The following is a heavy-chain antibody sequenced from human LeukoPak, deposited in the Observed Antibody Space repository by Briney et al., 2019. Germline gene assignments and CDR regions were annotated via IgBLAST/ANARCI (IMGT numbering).Heavy chain of an antibody. V-gene: IGHV3-23*01. J-gene: IGHJ6*03. CDR1: GFTFSSYA. CDR3: ARDQRVWFGGLPNYYYYMDV. Sequence: GGSLRLSCAASGFTFSSYAMSWVRQAPGKGLEWVSAISGSGGSTYYADSVKGRFTTSRDNSKNTLYLQMNSLRAEDTAVYYCARDQRVWFGGLPNYYYYMDVWGKGTTVTVSS. D-gene: IGHD3-10*01. CDR2: ISGSGGST.